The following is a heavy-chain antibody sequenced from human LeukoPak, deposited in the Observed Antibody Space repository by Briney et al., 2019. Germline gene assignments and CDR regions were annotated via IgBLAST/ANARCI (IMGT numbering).Heavy chain of an antibody. CDR1: GGTFSNYA. J-gene: IGHJ4*02. CDR2: IIPIFGTT. Sequence: SVKVSCKASGGTFSNYAISWVRQAPGQGLEWMGGIIPIFGTTNYAHSFQGRVTFTADESTSTAYMELSSLKSEDTAMYYCARAKTRQWLASPFDYWGQGTQVTVSS. CDR3: ARAKTRQWLASPFDY. D-gene: IGHD6-19*01. V-gene: IGHV1-69*01.